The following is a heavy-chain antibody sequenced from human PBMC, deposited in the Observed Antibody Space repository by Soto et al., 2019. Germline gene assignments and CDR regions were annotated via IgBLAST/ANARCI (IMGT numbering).Heavy chain of an antibody. CDR1: GFTFSSYA. Sequence: GGSLRLSCAASGFTFSSYAMSWVRQAPGKGLEWVSAISGSGGSTYYADSVKGRFTISRDNSKNTLYLQMNSLRAEDTAVYYCAKHDIVVVVAATHYWGQGTLVTVSS. V-gene: IGHV3-23*01. CDR3: AKHDIVVVVAATHY. J-gene: IGHJ4*02. D-gene: IGHD2-15*01. CDR2: ISGSGGST.